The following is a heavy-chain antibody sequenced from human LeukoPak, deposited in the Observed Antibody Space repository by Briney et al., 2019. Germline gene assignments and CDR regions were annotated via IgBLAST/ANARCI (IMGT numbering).Heavy chain of an antibody. CDR3: VRDRGIASTGGYGMDV. V-gene: IGHV3-48*03. Sequence: GGSLRLSCAASGFTFSSYEMNWVRQAPGKGLEWVSYIDRSGTAIYYADSVKGRFTLSRDNSKNTLYLQMNSLRAEDTAVYYCVRDRGIASTGGYGMDVWGQGTTVTVSS. J-gene: IGHJ6*02. CDR1: GFTFSSYE. CDR2: IDRSGTAI. D-gene: IGHD6-13*01.